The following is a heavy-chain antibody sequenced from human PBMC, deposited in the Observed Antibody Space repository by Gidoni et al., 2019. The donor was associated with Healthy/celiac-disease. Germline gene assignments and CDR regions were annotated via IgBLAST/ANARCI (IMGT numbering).Heavy chain of an antibody. D-gene: IGHD1-7*01. J-gene: IGHJ6*02. V-gene: IGHV4-59*01. CDR1: GGSISSYY. CDR2: IYYSGST. Sequence: QVQLQESGPGLVKPSETLSLTCTASGGSISSYYWSWIRQPPGKGLEWIGYIYYSGSTNYNPSLKSRVTISVDTSKNQFSLKLSSVTAADTAVYYCARDLSWNYGNSYYYYGMDVWGQGTTVTVSS. CDR3: ARDLSWNYGNSYYYYGMDV.